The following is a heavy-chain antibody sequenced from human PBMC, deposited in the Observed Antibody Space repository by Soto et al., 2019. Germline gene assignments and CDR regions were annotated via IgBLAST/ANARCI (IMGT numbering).Heavy chain of an antibody. CDR1: NFSISSCYY. D-gene: IGHD1-26*01. V-gene: IGHV4-38-2*01. J-gene: IGHJ4*02. CDR2: IYRSGTT. Sequence: SETLSLTCVVSNFSISSCYYWGWIRQSPGKGLEWIASIYRSGTTSYNPSLKSRVIISVDPSKNQFSLMLTAVTAADTAVYYCARTHSGSYYSVFNYWGRGSLVTVSS. CDR3: ARTHSGSYYSVFNY.